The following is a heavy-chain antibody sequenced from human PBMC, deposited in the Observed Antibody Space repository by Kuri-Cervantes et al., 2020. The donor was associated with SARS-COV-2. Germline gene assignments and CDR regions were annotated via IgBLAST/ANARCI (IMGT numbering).Heavy chain of an antibody. CDR3: AREEYSSGWSAVDFDY. J-gene: IGHJ4*02. Sequence: LSLTCAASGFTFSSYGMHWVRQAPGKGLEWVAVIWYDGSNKYYADSVKGRFTISRDNSKNTLYLQMNSLRAEDTAVYYCAREEYSSGWSAVDFDYWGQGTLVTVSS. V-gene: IGHV3-33*08. CDR2: IWYDGSNK. CDR1: GFTFSSYG. D-gene: IGHD6-13*01.